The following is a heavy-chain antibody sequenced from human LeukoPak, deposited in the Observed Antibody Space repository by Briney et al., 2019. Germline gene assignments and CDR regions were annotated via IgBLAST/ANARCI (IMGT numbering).Heavy chain of an antibody. CDR1: GFTFSSYG. D-gene: IGHD1-26*01. J-gene: IGHJ3*02. CDR3: ARDRGSYLVRDAFDI. Sequence: GRSLRLSCAASGFTFSSYGMHWVRQAPGKGLEWVAIIWYDGSNKYYPDSVKGRFTISRDNSKNTLYLQMNSLRAEDTAVYYCARDRGSYLVRDAFDIWGQGTMVTVSS. V-gene: IGHV3-33*01. CDR2: IWYDGSNK.